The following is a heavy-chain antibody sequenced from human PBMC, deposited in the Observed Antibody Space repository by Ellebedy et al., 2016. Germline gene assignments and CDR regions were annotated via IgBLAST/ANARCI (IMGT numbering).Heavy chain of an antibody. CDR3: RHGHYADY. CDR1: GLNFNTFF. D-gene: IGHD3/OR15-3a*01. V-gene: IGHV3-23*01. Sequence: GESLKISCTASGLNFNTFFMTWIRQAPGKGLEWVSTISAGSDITRFADSVKGRFTVSRDNSKNTVYLQMNNVRAEDTAMYYCRHGHYADYWGQGTLVTVSS. J-gene: IGHJ4*02. CDR2: ISAGSDIT.